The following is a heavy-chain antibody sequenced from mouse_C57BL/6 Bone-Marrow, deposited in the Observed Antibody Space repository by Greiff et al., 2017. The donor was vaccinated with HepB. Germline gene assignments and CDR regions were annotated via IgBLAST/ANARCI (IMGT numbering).Heavy chain of an antibody. CDR1: VYTFTSYW. CDR2: IHPNSGST. D-gene: IGHD3-3*01. V-gene: IGHV1-64*01. J-gene: IGHJ4*01. Sequence: VQLQQPGAELVKPGASVKLSCKASVYTFTSYWMHWVKQRPGQGLEWIGMIHPNSGSTNYNEKFKSKATLTVDKSSSTAYMQLSSLTSEDSAVYYCARGTYYAMDYWGQGTSGTVSS. CDR3: ARGTYYAMDY.